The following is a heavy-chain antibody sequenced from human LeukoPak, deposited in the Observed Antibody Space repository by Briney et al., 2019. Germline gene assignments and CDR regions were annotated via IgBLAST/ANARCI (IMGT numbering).Heavy chain of an antibody. CDR3: ARDGRQNYDFWNWVDV. D-gene: IGHD3-3*01. CDR1: GGSISSGGYY. V-gene: IGHV4-61*02. J-gene: IGHJ6*04. CDR2: IYTSGST. Sequence: SETLSLTCTVSGGSISSGGYYWSWIRQPAGKGLEWIGRIYTSGSTNYNPSLKSRVTISVDTSKNQFSLKLSSVTAADTAVYYCARDGRQNYDFWNWVDVWGKGTTVTVSS.